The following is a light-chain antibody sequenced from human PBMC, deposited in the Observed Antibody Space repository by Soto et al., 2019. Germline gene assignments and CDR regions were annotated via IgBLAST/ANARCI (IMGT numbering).Light chain of an antibody. J-gene: IGKJ5*01. CDR2: GAS. V-gene: IGKV3-15*01. CDR3: QQYDQWPIP. CDR1: QPVSDK. Sequence: EIVMTQSPGTLSLSPGERATLSCRASQPVSDKLAWYQQKPGQAPRLLIYGASARALGIPDRFSGSGSGTEFSFTVTSLQSEDFAVYYCQQYDQWPIPFGQGTRLAIK.